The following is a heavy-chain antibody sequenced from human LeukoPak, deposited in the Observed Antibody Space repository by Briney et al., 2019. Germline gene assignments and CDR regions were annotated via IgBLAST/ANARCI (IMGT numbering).Heavy chain of an antibody. D-gene: IGHD3-10*01. CDR3: AKSQYSCGSGSTRPLFDH. CDR2: INPSSGGT. V-gene: IGHV1-2*02. CDR1: GYIFTHYY. J-gene: IGHJ4*02. Sequence: GASVKVSCKASGYIFTHYYIHWVRQARGQGLEWRGWINPSSGGTYFAQRFEARVTLTRDTSINTAYMEMRGLTSDDTAIYYCAKSQYSCGSGSTRPLFDHWGQGTLVTVSS.